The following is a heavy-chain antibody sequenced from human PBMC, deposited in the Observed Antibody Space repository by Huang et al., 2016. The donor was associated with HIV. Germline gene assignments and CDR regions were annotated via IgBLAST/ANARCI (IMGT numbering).Heavy chain of an antibody. D-gene: IGHD6-13*01. Sequence: QVQLQQWGAGLLKPSETLSLTCAVYGGSFSGYYWSWIRQPPGKGLEWIGEINDSGSTNYNPSLKSRFTTSVDTSKNQFSLRLSSVTAADTAVYYCARGRSGIAAAVYWYFDLWGRGTLVTVSS. CDR1: GGSFSGYY. CDR2: INDSGST. CDR3: ARGRSGIAAAVYWYFDL. V-gene: IGHV4-34*01. J-gene: IGHJ2*01.